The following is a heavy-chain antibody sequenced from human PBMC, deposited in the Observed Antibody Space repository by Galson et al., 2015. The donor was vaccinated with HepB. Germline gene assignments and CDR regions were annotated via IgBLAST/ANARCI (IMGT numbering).Heavy chain of an antibody. CDR2: ISVYNGNT. J-gene: IGHJ6*02. D-gene: IGHD2/OR15-2a*01. Sequence: SVKVSCKASGYTFTSYDINWVRQAPGQGLEWMGWISVYNGNTNYAQKLQGRVTMTTDTSTSTAYMELRSLRSDDTAVYYCARGSPGIMYNYYYGMDVWGQGTTVTVSS. CDR1: GYTFTSYD. CDR3: ARGSPGIMYNYYYGMDV. V-gene: IGHV1-18*04.